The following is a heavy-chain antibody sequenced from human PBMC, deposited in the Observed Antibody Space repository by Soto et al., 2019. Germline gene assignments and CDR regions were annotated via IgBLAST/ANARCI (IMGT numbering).Heavy chain of an antibody. J-gene: IGHJ6*02. CDR3: ARSYCSSTTCYNYYYYGLDV. V-gene: IGHV1-18*04. D-gene: IGHD2-2*02. Sequence: SCKASGYTFTSYPISWMRQAPGQGLEWMGWISTYNGNTNYAQKVQGRVTMTTDTSTTTAYMELRSLRSDDTAVYYCARSYCSSTTCYNYYYYGLDVWGQGTTVTAP. CDR2: ISTYNGNT. CDR1: GYTFTSYP.